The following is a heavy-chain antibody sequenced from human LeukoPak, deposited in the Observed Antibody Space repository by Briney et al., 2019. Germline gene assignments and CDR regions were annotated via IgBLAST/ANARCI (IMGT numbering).Heavy chain of an antibody. CDR3: AREFSSKLEWLAYVTGDDAFDV. CDR2: VNLKTGGT. Sequence: ASVKVSCKAFGYSFTGYHLHWVRQAPRQGLEWMGWVNLKTGGTNYAREFQGRVTMTRDTSINTVNMELSRLTSDDTAVYYCAREFSSKLEWLAYVTGDDAFDVWGQGTMITVS. J-gene: IGHJ3*01. CDR1: GYSFTGYH. D-gene: IGHD3-3*01. V-gene: IGHV1-2*02.